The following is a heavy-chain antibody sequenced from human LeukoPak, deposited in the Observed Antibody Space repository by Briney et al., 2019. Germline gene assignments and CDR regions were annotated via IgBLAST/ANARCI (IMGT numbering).Heavy chain of an antibody. J-gene: IGHJ4*02. CDR3: ARDIPHYYDSSGYYGGFDY. V-gene: IGHV3-21*01. D-gene: IGHD3-22*01. Sequence: GGSLRLSCAASGFTFSSYSMNWVRQAPGKGREWVSSISSSSSYIYYADSVKGRFTISRDNAKNSLYLQMNSLRAEDTAVYYCARDIPHYYDSSGYYGGFDYWGQGTLVTVSS. CDR2: ISSSSSYI. CDR1: GFTFSSYS.